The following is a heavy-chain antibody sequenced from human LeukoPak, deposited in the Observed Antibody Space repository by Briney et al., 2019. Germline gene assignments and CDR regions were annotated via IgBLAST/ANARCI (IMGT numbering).Heavy chain of an antibody. CDR1: GGSFSGYY. V-gene: IGHV4-34*01. CDR3: ARLGVAVVADWFDP. CDR2: INHSGST. D-gene: IGHD6-19*01. Sequence: PSETLSLTCAVYGGSFSGYYWSWIRQPPGKGLEWIGEINHSGSTNYNPSLKSRVTISVDTSKNQFSLKLSSVTAADTAVYYCARLGVAVVADWFDPWGQGTLVTVSS. J-gene: IGHJ5*02.